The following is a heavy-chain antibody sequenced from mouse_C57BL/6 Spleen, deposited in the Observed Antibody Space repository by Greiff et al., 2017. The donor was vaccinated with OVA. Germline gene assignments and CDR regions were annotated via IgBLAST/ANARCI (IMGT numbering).Heavy chain of an antibody. CDR1: GYTFTGYW. CDR2: ILPGSGST. Sequence: VQLQQSGAELMKPGASVKLSCKATGYTFTGYWIEWVKQRPGHGLEWIGEILPGSGSTNYNEKFKGKATFTADTSSNTAYMQLSSLTTEDSAIYYCARGGLYYGNYATHFDYWGQGTTLTVSS. D-gene: IGHD2-1*01. CDR3: ARGGLYYGNYATHFDY. V-gene: IGHV1-9*01. J-gene: IGHJ2*01.